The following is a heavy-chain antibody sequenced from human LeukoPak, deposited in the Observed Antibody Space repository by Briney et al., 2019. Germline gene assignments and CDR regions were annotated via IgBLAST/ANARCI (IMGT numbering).Heavy chain of an antibody. Sequence: GGSLRLSCAASGFTFSSYGRPWVRPAQGKGLEWVAVISLDGSNKYYADSVKGRFTISRDNSKNTLYLQMNSLRAEDTAVYYCAKYYASNYYYGMDVWGQGTTVTVSS. J-gene: IGHJ6*02. CDR1: GFTFSSYG. D-gene: IGHD3-10*01. V-gene: IGHV3-30*18. CDR2: ISLDGSNK. CDR3: AKYYASNYYYGMDV.